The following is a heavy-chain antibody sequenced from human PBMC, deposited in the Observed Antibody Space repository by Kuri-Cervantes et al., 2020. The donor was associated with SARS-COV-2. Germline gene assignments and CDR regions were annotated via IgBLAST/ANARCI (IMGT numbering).Heavy chain of an antibody. CDR1: GFTFDDYG. V-gene: IGHV3-21*01. D-gene: IGHD6-6*01. Sequence: GESLKISCAASGFTFDDYGMSWVRQAPGKGLEWVSSISSSSSYIYYADSVKGRFTISRDNAKNSLYLQMNSLRAEDTAVYYCARVRGGSSATSYFDYWGQGTLVTVSS. CDR3: ARVRGGSSATSYFDY. J-gene: IGHJ4*02. CDR2: ISSSSSYI.